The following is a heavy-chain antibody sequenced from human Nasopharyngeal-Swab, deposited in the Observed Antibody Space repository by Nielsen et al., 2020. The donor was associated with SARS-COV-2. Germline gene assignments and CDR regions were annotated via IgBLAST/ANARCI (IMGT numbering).Heavy chain of an antibody. J-gene: IGHJ4*02. V-gene: IGHV5-10-1*01. Sequence: KVSCKGSGYSFTSYWISWVRQMPGEGLEWMGRIDPSDSYTNYSPSFQGHVTISADKSISTAYLQWSSLKASDTAMYYCARHVQDSSGWYDYWGQGTLVTSP. CDR2: IDPSDSYT. D-gene: IGHD6-19*01. CDR1: GYSFTSYW. CDR3: ARHVQDSSGWYDY.